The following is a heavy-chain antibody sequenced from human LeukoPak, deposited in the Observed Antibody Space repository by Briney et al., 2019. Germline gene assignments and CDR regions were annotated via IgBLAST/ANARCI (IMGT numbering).Heavy chain of an antibody. J-gene: IGHJ6*03. CDR3: ARDRPVGYGDYLYYYYYMDV. Sequence: PSETLSLTCTVSGGSISSSGYYWGWIRQPPGKGLEWIGSIYYSGSTYYNPSLKSRVTISVDTSKNQFSLKLSSVTAADTAVYYCARDRPVGYGDYLYYYYYMDVWGKGTTVTVSS. D-gene: IGHD4-17*01. CDR2: IYYSGST. V-gene: IGHV4-39*02. CDR1: GGSISSSGYY.